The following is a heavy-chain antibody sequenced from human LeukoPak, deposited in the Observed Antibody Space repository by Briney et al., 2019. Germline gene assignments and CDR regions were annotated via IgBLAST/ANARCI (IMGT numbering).Heavy chain of an antibody. CDR3: VRVRYCSSTNCHGGWFNP. CDR2: ISPSGGTI. V-gene: IGHV3-48*03. J-gene: IGHJ5*02. Sequence: GGSLSLSCAASGFAFSNYEMNWVRQAPGKGLEWVSYISPSGGTITYADSVKGRFPISRDNAKNSLYLQMNSLGAEDTAVYYCVRVRYCSSTNCHGGWFNPWGQGTLVTVST. CDR1: GFAFSNYE. D-gene: IGHD2-2*01.